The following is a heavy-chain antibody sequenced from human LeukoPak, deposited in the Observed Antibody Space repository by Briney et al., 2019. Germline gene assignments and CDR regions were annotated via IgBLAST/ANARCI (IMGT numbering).Heavy chain of an antibody. CDR3: VRDPDALDY. V-gene: IGHV3-48*02. CDR2: IRSSGYPI. Sequence: GGALRLSCAASGFNLSGYSMKWVRQAPGKGLEWVSYIRSSGYPIHYADSVKGRFTISRDNAKSSVYLQMNSLRDEDTAVYYCVRDPDALDYWGQGTLVTVSS. CDR1: GFNLSGYS. J-gene: IGHJ4*02.